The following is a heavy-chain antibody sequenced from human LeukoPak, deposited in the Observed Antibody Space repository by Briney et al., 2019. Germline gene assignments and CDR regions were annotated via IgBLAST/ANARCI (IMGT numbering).Heavy chain of an antibody. CDR3: ARASLSDSSAYP. CDR1: GGSFNGYY. D-gene: IGHD3-22*01. Sequence: SETLSLTCAVYGGSFNGYYWSWIRQPPGKGLEWIGEINHSGSTNYNPSLKSRVTISVDTSKNQFSLKLSSVTAADTAVYYCARASLSDSSAYPWGQGTLVTVSS. J-gene: IGHJ5*02. V-gene: IGHV4-34*01. CDR2: INHSGST.